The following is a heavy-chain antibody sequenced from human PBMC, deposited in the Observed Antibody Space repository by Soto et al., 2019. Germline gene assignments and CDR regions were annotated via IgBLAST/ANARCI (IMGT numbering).Heavy chain of an antibody. Sequence: QVQLVESGGGVVQPGRSLRLSCAASGFTFSSYAMHWVRQAPGKGLEWVAVISYDGSNKYYADSVKGRFTISRDNYMNTLDLQMNSLRAEDTAVYYCARDQGSCSGGSCYGYWFDPCGQGTLVTVSS. D-gene: IGHD2-15*01. CDR3: ARDQGSCSGGSCYGYWFDP. CDR1: GFTFSSYA. V-gene: IGHV3-30-3*01. J-gene: IGHJ5*02. CDR2: ISYDGSNK.